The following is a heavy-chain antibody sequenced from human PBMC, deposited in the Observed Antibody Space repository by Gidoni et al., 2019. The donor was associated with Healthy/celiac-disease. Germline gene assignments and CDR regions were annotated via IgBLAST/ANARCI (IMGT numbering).Heavy chain of an antibody. CDR3: ARGSWSSSSWFDY. V-gene: IGHV4-34*01. CDR1: GWSFGGYY. Sequence: VQLQQWGAGLFKPSETLSLTCAVYGWSFGGYYWSWIRQPPGKGLECVGEINHRGTTNYNPSLKSRVTISVDTSKNQFSLKLSSVTAADTAVYYCARGSWSSSSWFDYWGQGTLVTVSS. J-gene: IGHJ4*02. CDR2: INHRGTT. D-gene: IGHD6-13*01.